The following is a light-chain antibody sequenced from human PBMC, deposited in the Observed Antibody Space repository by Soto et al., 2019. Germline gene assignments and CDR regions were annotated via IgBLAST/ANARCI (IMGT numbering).Light chain of an antibody. CDR3: QNYNYWPYT. CDR2: GAS. CDR1: QSVSSSH. V-gene: IGKV3-20*01. Sequence: EIVLTQSPRTLASSPKDRATLSFRSSQSVSSSHLAWYQQRPGQAPRLLIYGASSRATGIPDRFSGSGSGTDFTLTISSLQSEDFAVYYCQNYNYWPYTFGQGTKVDIK. J-gene: IGKJ2*01.